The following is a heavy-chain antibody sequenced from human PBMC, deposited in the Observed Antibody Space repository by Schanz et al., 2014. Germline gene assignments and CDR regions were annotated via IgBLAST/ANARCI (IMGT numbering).Heavy chain of an antibody. CDR3: IRGDIMVVPVAHF. J-gene: IGHJ4*02. V-gene: IGHV3-30*03. D-gene: IGHD2-2*01. Sequence: VQLVESGGGLVQPGGSLRLSCAASGFTFTKYGMYWVRQAPGKGLEWVALISYNGREKYHADSVKGRFTISRDNSKNTLYLQMNSLRAEDTAVYYCIRGDIMVVPVAHFWGQGILVTVSS. CDR2: ISYNGREK. CDR1: GFTFTKYG.